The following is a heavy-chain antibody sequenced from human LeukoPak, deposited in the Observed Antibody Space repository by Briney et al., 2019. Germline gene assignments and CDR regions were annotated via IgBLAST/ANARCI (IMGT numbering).Heavy chain of an antibody. CDR3: ARESTAVY. CDR1: GGSISSSSYY. CDR2: IYYSGST. V-gene: IGHV4-39*07. Sequence: SETLFLTCTVSGGSISSSSYYWGWIRQPPGKGLEWIGSIYYSGSTYYNPSLKSRVTISVDTSKNQFSLKLSSVTAGDTAVYYCARESTAVYWGQGTLVTVSS. J-gene: IGHJ4*02. D-gene: IGHD2-8*02.